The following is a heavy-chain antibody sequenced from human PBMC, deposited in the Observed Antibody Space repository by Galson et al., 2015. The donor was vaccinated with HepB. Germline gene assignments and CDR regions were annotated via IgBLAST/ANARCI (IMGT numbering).Heavy chain of an antibody. CDR2: INAGNGNT. D-gene: IGHD3-3*01. Sequence: SVKVSCKASGYTFTSYGISWVRQAPGQGLEWMGWINAGNGNTKYSQKFQGRVTITRDTSASTAYMELSSLRSEDTAVYYCAREGPTIFGVALYYYYYYGMDVWGQGTTVTVSS. CDR1: GYTFTSYG. CDR3: AREGPTIFGVALYYYYYYGMDV. J-gene: IGHJ6*02. V-gene: IGHV1-18*04.